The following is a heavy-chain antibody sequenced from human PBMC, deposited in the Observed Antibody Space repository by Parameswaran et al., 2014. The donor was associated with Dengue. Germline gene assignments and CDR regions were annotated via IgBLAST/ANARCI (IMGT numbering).Heavy chain of an antibody. CDR3: ARDGVPNYDFWSGSVGRPQYYYFVDV. J-gene: IGHJ6*03. CDR2: ISGQSTKT. D-gene: IGHD3-3*01. V-gene: IGHV1-18*01. Sequence: SWVRQAPGQGLEWMGWISGQSTKTNYAQKFQGRITMTTDTSTSTAYMELRTLRSDDTAVYYCARDGVPNYDFWSGSVGRPQYYYFVDVWGKGTTVTVSS.